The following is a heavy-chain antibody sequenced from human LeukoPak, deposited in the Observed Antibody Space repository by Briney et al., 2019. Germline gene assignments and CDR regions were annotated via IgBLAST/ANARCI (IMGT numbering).Heavy chain of an antibody. CDR2: MSWNSGSI. CDR3: AKAAGNGWYQLPNWFDP. CDR1: GLTFDDYA. Sequence: PGGSLGLFCEASGLTFDDYAMHWVRQAPGKGLEWVSGMSWNSGSIGYADSVKGRFTISRDNAKNSLYLQMNSLRAEDSALYYCAKAAGNGWYQLPNWFDPWDQGTLVTVSS. J-gene: IGHJ5*02. V-gene: IGHV3-9*01. D-gene: IGHD2-2*01.